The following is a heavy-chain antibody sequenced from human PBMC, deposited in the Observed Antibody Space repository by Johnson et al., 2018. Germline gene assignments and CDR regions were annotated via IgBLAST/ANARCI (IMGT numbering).Heavy chain of an antibody. CDR1: GLTVSSNC. V-gene: IGHV3-66*02. Sequence: VQLVESGGGLVQPGGSLRLSCAASGLTVSSNCMNWVRQVPGKGLEWVSVISGGGSTYYADSVKGRFTISRDISKNTLYLQMNSLRAEDTAVYFCARTSRGAFDIWGQGTIVSVSS. J-gene: IGHJ3*02. D-gene: IGHD3-10*01. CDR3: ARTSRGAFDI. CDR2: ISGGGST.